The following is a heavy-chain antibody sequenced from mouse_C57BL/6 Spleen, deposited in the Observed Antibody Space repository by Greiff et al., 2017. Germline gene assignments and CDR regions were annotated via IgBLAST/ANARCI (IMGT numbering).Heavy chain of an antibody. V-gene: IGHV5-16*01. CDR3: ARGEGKLGAFAY. J-gene: IGHJ3*01. D-gene: IGHD4-1*01. CDR2: ISYDGSST. Sequence: DVHLEESEGGLVQPGRSMKLSCTVSGFTFSDYYMAWVRQAPEKGLEWVANISYDGSSTYYLDTLKSRFIISRDNAKNMLYLLMSRLKAEDTATYYCARGEGKLGAFAYWGQGTLVTVSA. CDR1: GFTFSDYY.